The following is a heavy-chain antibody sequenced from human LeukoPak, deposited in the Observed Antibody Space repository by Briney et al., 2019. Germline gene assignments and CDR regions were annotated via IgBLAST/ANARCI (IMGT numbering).Heavy chain of an antibody. CDR3: VRVGEYYTLDV. CDR1: GFIFSDYY. Sequence: EGSLRLSCAASGFIFSDYYMTCIRQIPGKGLEWVSYIGPRGSTIYYGDSVEGRFTISRDNTKNSLFLQMNSLSAEDTAVYYCVRVGEYYTLDVWGQGTTVTVSS. CDR2: IGPRGSTI. D-gene: IGHD3-10*01. J-gene: IGHJ6*02. V-gene: IGHV3-11*01.